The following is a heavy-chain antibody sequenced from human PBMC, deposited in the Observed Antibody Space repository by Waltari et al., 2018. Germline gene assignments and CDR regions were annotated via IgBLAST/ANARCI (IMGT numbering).Heavy chain of an antibody. D-gene: IGHD2-15*01. CDR2: ISFDGAKI. CDR1: GLTFNNFA. V-gene: IGHV3-30-3*01. CDR3: ARGGNVVVILAATLDY. J-gene: IGHJ4*02. Sequence: QVQLVESGGGVVQPGRSLRLSCAASGLTFNNFAMPGVGQAPGKGLEWVALISFDGAKIYYTDSVRGRFTISRDNSKNTLYLQMESLKPEDTGVYYCARGGNVVVILAATLDYWGQGALVTVSS.